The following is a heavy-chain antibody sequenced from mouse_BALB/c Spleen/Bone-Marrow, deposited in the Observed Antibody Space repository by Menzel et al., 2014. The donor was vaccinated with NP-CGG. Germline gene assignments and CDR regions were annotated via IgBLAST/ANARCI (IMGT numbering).Heavy chain of an antibody. J-gene: IGHJ4*01. V-gene: IGHV2-6-5*01. Sequence: VKLVESGPGLVAPSQSLSITCTVSGFSLXDYGVTWIRQPPGKGLEWLGIIWGGGSTFYNSSLRSRLNVSKDNSKSQVFLKMNSLQADDTAMYYCAKLNWVYAMDYWGQGTSVTVSS. CDR1: GFSLXDYG. CDR2: IWGGGST. D-gene: IGHD4-1*02. CDR3: AKLNWVYAMDY.